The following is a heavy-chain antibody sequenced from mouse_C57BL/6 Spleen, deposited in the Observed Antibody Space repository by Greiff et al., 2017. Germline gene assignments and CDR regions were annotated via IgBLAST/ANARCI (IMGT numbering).Heavy chain of an antibody. V-gene: IGHV14-2*01. CDR1: GFNIKDYY. CDR3: ARSDYGSGGYFDV. CDR2: IDPEDGET. J-gene: IGHJ1*03. D-gene: IGHD1-1*01. Sequence: VQLQQSGAELVKPGASVKLSCTASGFNIKDYYMHWVKQRTEQGLEWIGGIDPEDGETKYAPTFQGTATITADTSSNTAYLQLSSLTSEDTAVYYCARSDYGSGGYFDVWGTGTTVTVSA.